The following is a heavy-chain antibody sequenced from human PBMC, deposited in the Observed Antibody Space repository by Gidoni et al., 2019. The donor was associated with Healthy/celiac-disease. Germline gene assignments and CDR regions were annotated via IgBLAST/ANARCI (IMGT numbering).Heavy chain of an antibody. J-gene: IGHJ6*03. V-gene: IGHV3-74*01. CDR1: GFTFSSYW. Sequence: EVQLVESGGGLVQPGGSLRLSCAASGFTFSSYWMHWVRQAPGKGLVWVSRINSDGSSTSYADSVKGRFTISRDNAKNTLYLQMNSLRAEDTAVYYCARVKADYDFWSGYYTGAYYYYYMDVWGKGTTVTVSS. CDR2: INSDGSST. D-gene: IGHD3-3*01. CDR3: ARVKADYDFWSGYYTGAYYYYYMDV.